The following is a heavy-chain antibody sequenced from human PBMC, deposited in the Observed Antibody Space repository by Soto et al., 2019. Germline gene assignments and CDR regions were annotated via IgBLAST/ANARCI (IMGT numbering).Heavy chain of an antibody. Sequence: PGESLKISCKGSGYSFTSYCISWVRQMPGKGLEWMGRIDPSDSYTNYSPSFQGHVTISADKSISTAYLQWSSLKASDTAMYYCARGGHVVVVTAALDYWGQGTLVTVSS. CDR3: ARGGHVVVVTAALDY. CDR1: GYSFTSYC. V-gene: IGHV5-10-1*01. CDR2: IDPSDSYT. D-gene: IGHD2-21*02. J-gene: IGHJ4*02.